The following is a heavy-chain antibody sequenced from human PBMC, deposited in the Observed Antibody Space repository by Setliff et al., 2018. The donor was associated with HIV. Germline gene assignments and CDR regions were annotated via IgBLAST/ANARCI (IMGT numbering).Heavy chain of an antibody. Sequence: PGSPLRLSCAASGFTFSSYAMHWVRQAPGKGLEWVAVISYDGSNKYYADSVKGRFTISRDNSKNTLYLQMNSLRAEDTAVYYCARDGDMMGWYYNFWSGYSNYFDYWGQGTLVTVSS. CDR2: ISYDGSNK. V-gene: IGHV3-30*04. CDR3: ARDGDMMGWYYNFWSGYSNYFDY. CDR1: GFTFSSYA. J-gene: IGHJ4*02. D-gene: IGHD3-3*01.